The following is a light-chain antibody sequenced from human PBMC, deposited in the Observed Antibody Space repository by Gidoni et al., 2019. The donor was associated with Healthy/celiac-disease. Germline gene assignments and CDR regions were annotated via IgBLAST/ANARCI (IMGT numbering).Light chain of an antibody. V-gene: IGKV1-5*03. Sequence: DIQMTHSPSTLSASVGDRVTITRRARQSISRWLACYQQKPGKAPILLISKAASLESGVPPRFSGSGSWTEVTLTISSLQPDDFATYYCQQYNSYSPLTFGGGTKVEIK. CDR3: QQYNSYSPLT. CDR1: QSISRW. CDR2: KAA. J-gene: IGKJ4*01.